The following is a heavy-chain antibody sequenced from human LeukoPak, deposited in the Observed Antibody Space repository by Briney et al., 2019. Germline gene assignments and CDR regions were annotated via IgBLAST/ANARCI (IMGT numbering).Heavy chain of an antibody. V-gene: IGHV3-21*01. D-gene: IGHD1-14*01. Sequence: GGSLRLSCAASGFTFSDYTLNWVRQPPGKGLEWVSSITGDSNYIYYADSVKGRFIVSRDNAKNSLYLHVNSLRAEDTAVYYCARGRYNSDYWGQGTLVTVSS. CDR3: ARGRYNSDY. CDR1: GFTFSDYT. CDR2: ITGDSNYI. J-gene: IGHJ4*02.